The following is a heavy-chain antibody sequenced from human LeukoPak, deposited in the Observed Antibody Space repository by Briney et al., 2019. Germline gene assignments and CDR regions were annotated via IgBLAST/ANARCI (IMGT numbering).Heavy chain of an antibody. Sequence: GGPLRLSCAASGFTFSTYAMHWVRKAPGKGLEWVALISYDGSNEYYADSVRGRFTISRDNSKNTLYLQMNSLRAEDTAVYYCARYSSSGVDYWGQGTLVTVSS. J-gene: IGHJ4*02. CDR2: ISYDGSNE. CDR3: ARYSSSGVDY. CDR1: GFTFSTYA. V-gene: IGHV3-30-3*01. D-gene: IGHD6-13*01.